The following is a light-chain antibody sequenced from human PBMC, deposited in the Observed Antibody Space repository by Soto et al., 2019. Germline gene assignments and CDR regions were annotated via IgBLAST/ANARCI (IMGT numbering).Light chain of an antibody. Sequence: DIQMTQSPSSLSASLGDRVTITCRASQSISTYLNWYQQKPGKAPKLLIYAASNLQSGVPSQFSGSGSGTDFTLTISSLQPEDFASYYCQQRHMWPITFGQGTRLEIK. CDR1: QSISTY. CDR3: QQRHMWPIT. V-gene: IGKV1-39*01. J-gene: IGKJ5*01. CDR2: AAS.